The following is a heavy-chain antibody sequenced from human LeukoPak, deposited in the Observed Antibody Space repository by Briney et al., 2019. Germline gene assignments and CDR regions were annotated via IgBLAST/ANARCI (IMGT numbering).Heavy chain of an antibody. CDR1: GGSFSGYY. J-gene: IGHJ4*02. D-gene: IGHD2/OR15-2a*01. Sequence: PSETLSLTCAVYGGSFSGYYWSWIRQPPGKGLEWIGEINHSGTTNYNPSLKSRVTISVDTSKNQFSLKLSSVTAADTAVYYCARGPLLLLDYWGQGTLVTVSS. V-gene: IGHV4-34*01. CDR3: ARGPLLLLDY. CDR2: INHSGTT.